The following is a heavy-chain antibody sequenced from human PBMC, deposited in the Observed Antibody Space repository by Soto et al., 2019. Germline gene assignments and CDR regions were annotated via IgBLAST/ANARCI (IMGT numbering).Heavy chain of an antibody. V-gene: IGHV4-59*12. CDR1: GGSISSYY. J-gene: IGHJ4*02. Sequence: PSETLSLTCTVSGGSISSYYWSWIRQPPGKGLEWIGYIYYSKSTRYSPSFQGQVTISADKSISTAYLQWSSLKASDTAMYYCARATDGDYIWGSYFDYWGQGTLVTVSS. CDR2: IYYSKST. D-gene: IGHD3-16*01. CDR3: ARATDGDYIWGSYFDY.